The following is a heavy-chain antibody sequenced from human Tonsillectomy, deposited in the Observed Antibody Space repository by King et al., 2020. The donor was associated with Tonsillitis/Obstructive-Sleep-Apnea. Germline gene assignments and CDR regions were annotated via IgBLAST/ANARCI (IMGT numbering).Heavy chain of an antibody. D-gene: IGHD2-15*01. J-gene: IGHJ3*02. Sequence: ESGGGLVQPGGSLRLSCAASGFTFRDYAFSWVRQAPGKGLEWVSVVTGSGGSTHYADSVKGRVTISSDNSNNTVYLQMNSLRAEDTAVYYCAKDRQALRGYCSGGSCYHDAFDMWGQGTRVTVSS. V-gene: IGHV3-23*01. CDR2: VTGSGGST. CDR1: GFTFRDYA. CDR3: AKDRQALRGYCSGGSCYHDAFDM.